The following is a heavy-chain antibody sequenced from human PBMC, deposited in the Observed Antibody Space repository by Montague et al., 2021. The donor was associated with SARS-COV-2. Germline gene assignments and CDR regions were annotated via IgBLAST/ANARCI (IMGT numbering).Heavy chain of an antibody. CDR2: INHGGIT. Sequence: SETLSLTCAVYGGSFNDYYWSWIRQPPGKGLEWIGEINHGGITNYSPSLKSRVTISADTSKNQFSLKMKSVTAADTANYYYARGHQGVAMLVVVMIGAEYYFDYWGQGSLVTVSS. J-gene: IGHJ4*02. CDR3: ARGHQGVAMLVVVMIGAEYYFDY. CDR1: GGSFNDYY. V-gene: IGHV4-34*01. D-gene: IGHD2-15*01.